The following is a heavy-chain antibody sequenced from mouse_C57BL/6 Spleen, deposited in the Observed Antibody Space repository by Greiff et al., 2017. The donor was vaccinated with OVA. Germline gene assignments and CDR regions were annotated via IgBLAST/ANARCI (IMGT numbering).Heavy chain of an antibody. CDR2: ISYDGSN. V-gene: IGHV3-6*01. J-gene: IGHJ2*01. CDR3: ARDDPHYGSSL. Sequence: EVQLQESGPGLVKPSQSLSLTCSVTGYSITSGYYWNWIRQFPGNKLEWMGYISYDGSNNYNPSLKNRISITRDTSKNQFFLKLNSVTTEDTATYYCARDDPHYGSSLWGQGTTLTVSS. CDR1: GYSITSGYY. D-gene: IGHD1-1*01.